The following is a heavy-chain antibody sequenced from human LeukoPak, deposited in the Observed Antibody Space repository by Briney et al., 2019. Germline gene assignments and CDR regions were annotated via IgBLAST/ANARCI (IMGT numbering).Heavy chain of an antibody. Sequence: SETLSLTCTVSGGSISSHYWSWIRQPAGKGLEWIGRIYTSGSTNYNPSLKSRVTMSVDTSKNQFSLKLSSVTAADTAVYYCARDIRFLEWLSFYYMDVWGKGTTVTVSS. CDR1: GGSISSHY. CDR2: IYTSGST. D-gene: IGHD3-3*01. J-gene: IGHJ6*03. V-gene: IGHV4-4*07. CDR3: ARDIRFLEWLSFYYMDV.